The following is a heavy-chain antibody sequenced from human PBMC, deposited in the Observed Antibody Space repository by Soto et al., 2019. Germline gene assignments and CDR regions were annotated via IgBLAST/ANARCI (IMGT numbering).Heavy chain of an antibody. CDR2: IYYRGNT. Sequence: QLQESGPGLVKPSETLSLTCSVSGDSINSDKYYWGWIRQPPGKGLEWIGSIYYRGNTYYNPSPQDRVTISLTKPKSQFSLRLTSVTAADSAVYFCARLEGLATTSYYFDFWGQGAQVTASS. D-gene: IGHD3-9*01. CDR1: GDSINSDKYY. J-gene: IGHJ4*02. CDR3: ARLEGLATTSYYFDF. V-gene: IGHV4-39*01.